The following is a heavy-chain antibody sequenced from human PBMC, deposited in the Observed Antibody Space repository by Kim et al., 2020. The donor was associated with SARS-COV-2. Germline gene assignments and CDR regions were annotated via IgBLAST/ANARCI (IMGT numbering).Heavy chain of an antibody. Sequence: YYADSVKGRFTIARDNSKNTLYLQMNSLRTEDTAVYYCARDPRPVGYFDYWGQGTLVTVSS. V-gene: IGHV3-33*01. CDR3: ARDPRPVGYFDY. D-gene: IGHD1-26*01. J-gene: IGHJ4*02.